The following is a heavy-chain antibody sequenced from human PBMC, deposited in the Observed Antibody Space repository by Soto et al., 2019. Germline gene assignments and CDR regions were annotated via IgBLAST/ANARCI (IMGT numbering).Heavy chain of an antibody. CDR1: GFTFSDSW. V-gene: IGHV3-7*01. Sequence: EVQLVESGGRLVQPGGSLRLSCTASGFTFSDSWMTWVRQAPGKGLEWVARIKPDESEKKYADSVKGRFSLSRDNAKTSMYLQMDSLRGEDTAVYYCVRGGSNYASWGQGTLVTVAS. CDR2: IKPDESEK. J-gene: IGHJ5*02. CDR3: VRGGSNYAS. D-gene: IGHD4-4*01.